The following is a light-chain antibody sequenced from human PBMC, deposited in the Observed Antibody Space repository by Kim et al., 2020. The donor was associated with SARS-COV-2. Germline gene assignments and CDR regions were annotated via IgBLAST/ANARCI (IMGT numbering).Light chain of an antibody. Sequence: GQRVTISCSGSSSSIARNTVNWYQQLPGRAPKLLIHSSNQRPSGVPDRFSGSKSGTSGSLAISGLQSEDEADYYCASWDNGLNARVFGGGTQLTVL. CDR3: ASWDNGLNARV. CDR1: SSSIARNT. J-gene: IGLJ3*02. V-gene: IGLV1-44*01. CDR2: SSN.